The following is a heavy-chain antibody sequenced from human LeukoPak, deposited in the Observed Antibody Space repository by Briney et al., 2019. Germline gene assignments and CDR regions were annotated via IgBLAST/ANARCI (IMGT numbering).Heavy chain of an antibody. CDR2: INHSGGT. CDR1: GGSFSGYY. CDR3: ASVMIGVPDDAFDI. D-gene: IGHD3-22*01. Sequence: SETLSLTCAVYGGSFSGYYWSWIRQPPGKGLEWIGEINHSGGTNYNPSLKSRVTISVDTSKNQFSLKLSSVTAADTAVYYCASVMIGVPDDAFDIWGQGTMVTVSS. J-gene: IGHJ3*02. V-gene: IGHV4-34*01.